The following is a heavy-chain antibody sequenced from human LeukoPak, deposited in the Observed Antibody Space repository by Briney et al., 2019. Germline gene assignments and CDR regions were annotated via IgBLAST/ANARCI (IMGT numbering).Heavy chain of an antibody. J-gene: IGHJ4*02. Sequence: SETLSLTCAVSGYSISSGYYWGWIRQPPGKGLEWIGSIYHSGSTYYNPSLKSRVTISVDTSKNQFSLKLSSVTAADTAVYYRARGVTGSGLVRGVIMVDYWGQGTLVTVSS. V-gene: IGHV4-38-2*01. D-gene: IGHD3-10*01. CDR1: GYSISSGYY. CDR3: ARGVTGSGLVRGVIMVDY. CDR2: IYHSGST.